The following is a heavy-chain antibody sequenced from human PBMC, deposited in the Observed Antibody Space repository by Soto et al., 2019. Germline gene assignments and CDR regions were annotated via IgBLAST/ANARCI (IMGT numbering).Heavy chain of an antibody. V-gene: IGHV3-30*03. CDR3: ASEYGSGSYGYYYAMDV. J-gene: IGHJ6*02. D-gene: IGHD3-10*01. Sequence: GGSLRLSCAASGFTFSSYGVHWVRQAPGKGLEWVAVISYDGSNKYYADSVKGRFTISRDNSKNTVYLQMNSLGADDTAVYYCASEYGSGSYGYYYAMDVWGQGTTVTVSS. CDR1: GFTFSSYG. CDR2: ISYDGSNK.